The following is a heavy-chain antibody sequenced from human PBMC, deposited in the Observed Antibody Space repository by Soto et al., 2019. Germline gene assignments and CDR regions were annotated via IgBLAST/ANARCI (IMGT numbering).Heavy chain of an antibody. CDR2: INPNSGDT. CDR1: GYTFTGYY. CDR3: ARGGTRFHDFWSGYYNY. J-gene: IGHJ4*02. D-gene: IGHD3-3*01. Sequence: ASVKVSCKASGYTFTGYYMHWVRQAPGQGLEWMGWINPNSGDTNYAQKFQGMVTMTRDTSISTAYMELSRLRSDDTAVYYCARGGTRFHDFWSGYYNYWGQGTLVTVS. V-gene: IGHV1-2*02.